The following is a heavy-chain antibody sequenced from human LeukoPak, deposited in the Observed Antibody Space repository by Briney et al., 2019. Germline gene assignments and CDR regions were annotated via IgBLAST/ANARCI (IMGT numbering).Heavy chain of an antibody. CDR1: GVTFSSYW. CDR3: ARGGYGHGFDI. J-gene: IGHJ3*02. Sequence: PGGSLRLSCATSGVTFSSYWMHWVRQAPGKGLVWVSRVNSDGSDTIYADSVKGRCTISRDNAKNTVFLQMNSLRVEDTAVYYCARGGYGHGFDIWGQGTMVTVSS. CDR2: VNSDGSDT. V-gene: IGHV3-74*01. D-gene: IGHD5-12*01.